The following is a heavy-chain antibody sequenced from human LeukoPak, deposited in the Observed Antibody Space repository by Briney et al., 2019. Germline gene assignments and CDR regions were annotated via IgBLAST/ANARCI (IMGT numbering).Heavy chain of an antibody. D-gene: IGHD2-8*01. CDR1: GGSISSGGYY. CDR2: IYHSGST. J-gene: IGHJ5*02. CDR3: ARVKGTEWNWFDP. V-gene: IGHV4-30-2*01. Sequence: SETLSLTCTVSGGSISSGGYYWSWIRQPPGKGLEWIGYIYHSGSTYYNPSLKSRVTISVDRSKNQFSLKLSSETAADTAVYYCARVKGTEWNWFDPWGQGTLVTVSS.